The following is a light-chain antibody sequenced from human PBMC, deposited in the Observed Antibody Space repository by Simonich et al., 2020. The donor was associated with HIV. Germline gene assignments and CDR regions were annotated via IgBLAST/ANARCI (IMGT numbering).Light chain of an antibody. J-gene: IGKJ2*01. CDR2: DAS. CDR1: QDISNY. CDR3: QQYDNLPYT. V-gene: IGKV1-33*01. Sequence: DIQMTQSPSSLSASVGDRVTITCQASQDISNYLNWYQQKPRKAPKLLIYDASNLETGVPSRFSGSGSGTDFTFTISSLQPEDIATYYCQQYDNLPYTFGQGTKLEMK.